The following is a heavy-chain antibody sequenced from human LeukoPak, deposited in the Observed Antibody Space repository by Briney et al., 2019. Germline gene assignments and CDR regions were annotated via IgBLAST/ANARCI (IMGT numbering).Heavy chain of an antibody. D-gene: IGHD1-26*01. J-gene: IGHJ3*02. CDR1: GGSISSYY. CDR2: IYYSGST. V-gene: IGHV4-59*08. CDR3: ARRTLGVGATILFDI. Sequence: SETLSLTCTVSGGSISSYYWSWIRQPPGKGLEWIGYIYYSGSTNYNPSLKSRVTISVDTSKNQFSLKLSSVTAADTAVYYCARRTLGVGATILFDIWGQGTMVTVSS.